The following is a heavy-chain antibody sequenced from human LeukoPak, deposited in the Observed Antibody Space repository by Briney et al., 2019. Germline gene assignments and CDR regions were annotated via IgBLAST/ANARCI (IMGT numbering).Heavy chain of an antibody. J-gene: IGHJ4*02. CDR3: ARVGGGGYFDS. V-gene: IGHV3-64*02. CDR1: GFTFSSYA. CDR2: ISSNGVST. D-gene: IGHD3-16*01. Sequence: RGSLRLSCAASGFTFSSYAMHWVRQAPGKGLEYVSTISSNGVSTYYADSVKGRFTISRDNSKNTLYLQMGSLRAEDMAVYYCARVGGGGYFDSWGQGTLVTVSS.